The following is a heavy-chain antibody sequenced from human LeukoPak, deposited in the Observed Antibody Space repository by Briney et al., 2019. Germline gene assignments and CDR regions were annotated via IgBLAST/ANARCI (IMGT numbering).Heavy chain of an antibody. Sequence: PGGSLRLSCAASGFTFSSYAMSWVRQAPGKGLEWVSAISGSGGSTYYADSVKGRFTISRDNSKNTLYLQMNSLRAEDTAVYYCAKDIAYCGGDCYRPGAFDYWGQGTLVTVSS. V-gene: IGHV3-23*01. CDR3: AKDIAYCGGDCYRPGAFDY. CDR2: ISGSGGST. J-gene: IGHJ4*02. D-gene: IGHD2-21*02. CDR1: GFTFSSYA.